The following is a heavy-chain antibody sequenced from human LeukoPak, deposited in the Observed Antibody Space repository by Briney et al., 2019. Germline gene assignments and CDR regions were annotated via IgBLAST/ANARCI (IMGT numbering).Heavy chain of an antibody. CDR2: IYYSGST. CDR1: GGSISSYY. D-gene: IGHD5-12*01. J-gene: IGHJ3*02. V-gene: IGHV4-59*08. Sequence: PSETLSLTCTVSGGSISSYYWSWIRQPPGKGLEWIGYIYYSGSTNYNPSLKSRVTISVDTAKNQFSLKLSSVTAADTAVYYCARGNIVATGAFDIWGRGTMVTVSS. CDR3: ARGNIVATGAFDI.